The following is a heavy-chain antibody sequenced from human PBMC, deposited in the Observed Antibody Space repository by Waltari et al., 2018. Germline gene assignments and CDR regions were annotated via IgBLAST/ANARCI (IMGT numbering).Heavy chain of an antibody. CDR3: AIDSSGWYDWFDP. J-gene: IGHJ5*02. V-gene: IGHV3-48*04. D-gene: IGHD6-19*01. CDR1: AFAFSSYS. Sequence: EVQLVESGGGLVQPGGSLRLSCAASAFAFSSYSMNWSRKAPGKGLEWVSYISSSSSTIYYADSVKGRFTISRDNAKNSLYLQMNSLRAEDTAVYYCAIDSSGWYDWFDPWGQGTLVTVSS. CDR2: ISSSSSTI.